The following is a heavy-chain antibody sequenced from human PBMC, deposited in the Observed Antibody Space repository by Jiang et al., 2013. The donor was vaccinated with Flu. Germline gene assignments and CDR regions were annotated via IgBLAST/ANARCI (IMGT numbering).Heavy chain of an antibody. CDR2: INPNRGDT. V-gene: IGHV1-2*02. D-gene: IGHD6-6*01. CDR3: ARDMDSTSSVPFDN. CDR1: GYTFTAYY. Sequence: GAEVKKPGASVKVSCKASGYTFTAYYMHWVRQAPGQGLEWMGWINPNRGDTNYAQKFQGRVTLTRDTSISTAYMELSRLRSDDTAVYYYARDMDSTSSVPFDNWGQGTLVTVSS. J-gene: IGHJ4*02.